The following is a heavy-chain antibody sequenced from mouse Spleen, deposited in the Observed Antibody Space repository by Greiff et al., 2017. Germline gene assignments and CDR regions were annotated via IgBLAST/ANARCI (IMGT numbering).Heavy chain of an antibody. CDR1: GFTFSDYY. Sequence: EVKLVESRGGLVQPGGSLKLSCATSGFTFSDYYMYWVRQTPEKRLEWVAYISNGGGSTYYPDTVKGRFTISRDNAKNTLYLQMSRLKSEDTAMYYCARTTATRAMDYWGQGTSVTVSS. V-gene: IGHV5-12*02. D-gene: IGHD1-2*01. CDR2: ISNGGGST. J-gene: IGHJ4*01. CDR3: ARTTATRAMDY.